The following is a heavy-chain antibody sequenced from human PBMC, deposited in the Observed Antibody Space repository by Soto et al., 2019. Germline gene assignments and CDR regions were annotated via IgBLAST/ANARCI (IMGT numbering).Heavy chain of an antibody. D-gene: IGHD3-22*01. Sequence: ASETLSLTCTVSGGSISSYYWSWIRQPPGKGLEWIGYIYDSGSTNYNPSLKSRVTISVDTSKNQFSLKLSAVTAADTAVYYCAREEAYYDSSGYYSYFDYWGQGTLVTVSS. CDR2: IYDSGST. V-gene: IGHV4-59*12. CDR3: AREEAYYDSSGYYSYFDY. J-gene: IGHJ4*02. CDR1: GGSISSYY.